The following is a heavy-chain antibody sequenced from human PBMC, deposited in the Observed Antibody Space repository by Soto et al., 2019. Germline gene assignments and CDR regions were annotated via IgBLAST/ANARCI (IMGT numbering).Heavy chain of an antibody. Sequence: QVQLQESGPGLVKPSQTLSLTCTVSGGSISSGDYYWSWIRQPPGKGLEWIGYIYYSGSTYYNPSLKSRVTVSVDTSKNQFSLKLSSVTAAYTAVYYCARVHGDPTMYNWFDPWGQGTLVTVSS. J-gene: IGHJ5*02. D-gene: IGHD4-17*01. CDR3: ARVHGDPTMYNWFDP. V-gene: IGHV4-30-4*01. CDR2: IYYSGST. CDR1: GGSISSGDYY.